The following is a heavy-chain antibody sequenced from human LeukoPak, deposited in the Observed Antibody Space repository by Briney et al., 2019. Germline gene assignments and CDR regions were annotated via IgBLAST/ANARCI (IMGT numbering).Heavy chain of an antibody. CDR1: GYSFTSYW. Sequence: GESLKISCKGSGYSFTSYWIGWVRQMPGQGLEWMGIIYPGDSDTRYSPSFQGQVTISADKSISTAYLQWSSLKASDTAMYYCARADLSTTGTTSVWGQGTLVTVTS. D-gene: IGHD1-1*01. CDR3: ARADLSTTGTTSV. J-gene: IGHJ4*02. CDR2: IYPGDSDT. V-gene: IGHV5-51*01.